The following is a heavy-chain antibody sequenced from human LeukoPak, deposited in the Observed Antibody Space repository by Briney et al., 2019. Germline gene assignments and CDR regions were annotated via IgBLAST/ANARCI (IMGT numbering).Heavy chain of an antibody. CDR2: INGDGGDTT. Sequence: HPGGSLRLSCAASGFTFSSSAISWVRQAPGKGLQWLSTINGDGGDTTNYADPVKGRFTISRDTSKNTLYLQMSSLRVEDTAVYYCAKAYPTARGVNFDYWGQGTLVTVSS. D-gene: IGHD3-10*01. CDR3: AKAYPTARGVNFDY. V-gene: IGHV3-23*01. J-gene: IGHJ4*02. CDR1: GFTFSSSA.